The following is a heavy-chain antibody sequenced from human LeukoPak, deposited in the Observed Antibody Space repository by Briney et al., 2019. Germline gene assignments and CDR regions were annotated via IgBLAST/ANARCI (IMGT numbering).Heavy chain of an antibody. CDR3: ARVPYSSGWYFDY. CDR1: GFTVSSNY. J-gene: IGHJ4*02. D-gene: IGHD6-19*01. Sequence: PGGSLRLSCAASGFTVSSNYMSWVRRVPGKGLGWVSVIYSGGSTYYADSVKGRFTISRDNSKNTLYLQMNRLRGEDTAVYYCARVPYSSGWYFDYWGQGTLVTVSS. CDR2: IYSGGST. V-gene: IGHV3-53*01.